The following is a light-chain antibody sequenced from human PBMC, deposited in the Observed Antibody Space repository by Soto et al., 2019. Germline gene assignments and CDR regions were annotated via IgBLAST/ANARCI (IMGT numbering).Light chain of an antibody. Sequence: QSALTQPASVSGSPGQSITISFTGTSSDVGGYNHVSWYQQHPGKAPKLMIYEVSNRPSGVSNRFSGSKSGNTASLTISGLQAEDEADYYCSSYTSTNTLVFGRGTKLTVL. J-gene: IGLJ2*01. CDR1: SSDVGGYNH. CDR3: SSYTSTNTLV. V-gene: IGLV2-14*01. CDR2: EVS.